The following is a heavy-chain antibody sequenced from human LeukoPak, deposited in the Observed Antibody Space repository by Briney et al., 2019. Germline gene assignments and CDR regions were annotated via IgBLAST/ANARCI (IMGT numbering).Heavy chain of an antibody. J-gene: IGHJ3*02. CDR3: AIDSVTGTKGGNDAFDI. Sequence: GGSLRLSCAASGFTFDDYGMSWVRQAPGKGLEWVSGINWNGGSTGYADSVKGRFTISRDNAKNSLYLQMNSLRAEDTALYYCAIDSVTGTKGGNDAFDIWGKGTMVTVSS. D-gene: IGHD1-7*01. V-gene: IGHV3-20*04. CDR1: GFTFDDYG. CDR2: INWNGGST.